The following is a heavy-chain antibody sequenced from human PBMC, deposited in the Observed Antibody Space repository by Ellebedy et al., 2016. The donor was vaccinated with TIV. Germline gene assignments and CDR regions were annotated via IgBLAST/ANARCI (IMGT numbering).Heavy chain of an antibody. CDR3: ARDPGYSSSWYPYYYGMDV. V-gene: IGHV3-66*01. CDR1: GFPVSSNY. CDR2: ISSGGST. Sequence: PGGSLRLSCAASGFPVSSNYMSWLRQAPGKGLEWVSVISSGGSTYYADSVTGRFTISRGNSKNTLYLQMNSLRAEDTAVYYWARDPGYSSSWYPYYYGMDVWGQGTTVTVSS. D-gene: IGHD6-13*01. J-gene: IGHJ6*02.